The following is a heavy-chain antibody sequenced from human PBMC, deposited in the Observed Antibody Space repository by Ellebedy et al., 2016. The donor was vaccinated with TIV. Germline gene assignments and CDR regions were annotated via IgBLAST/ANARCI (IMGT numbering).Heavy chain of an antibody. Sequence: ASVKVSXKASGYPFTDYYIHWVRQAPGQGLEWMGWNSAYNGDTHYAEKFQDRVTMTIDRSSNTAYMDLRTLASDDTAIYYCARDTTVAGTPDDYWGQGTLVTVSS. CDR3: ARDTTVAGTPDDY. J-gene: IGHJ4*02. D-gene: IGHD6-19*01. CDR2: NSAYNGDT. CDR1: GYPFTDYY. V-gene: IGHV1-18*04.